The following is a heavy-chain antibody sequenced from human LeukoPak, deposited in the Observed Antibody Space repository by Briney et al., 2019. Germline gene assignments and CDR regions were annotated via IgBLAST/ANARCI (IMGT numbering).Heavy chain of an antibody. D-gene: IGHD3-10*01. CDR2: ISSSGSTI. CDR1: GFTFSTYA. V-gene: IGHV3-48*04. J-gene: IGHJ4*02. CDR3: ARRGPLPFDY. Sequence: GGSLRLSCAASGFTFSTYAMTWVRQAPGKGLEWVSYISSSGSTIYYADSVKGRFTISRDNAKNSLYLQMNSLRAEDTAVYYCARRGPLPFDYWGQGTLVTVSS.